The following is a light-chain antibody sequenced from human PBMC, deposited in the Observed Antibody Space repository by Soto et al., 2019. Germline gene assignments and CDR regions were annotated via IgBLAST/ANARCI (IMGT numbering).Light chain of an antibody. Sequence: QSVLTQPASVSGSPGQSITISCTGTSSDVGGYNYVSWYQQHPGKAPKLMIYEVSNRPSGVSNRFSGSKSGDTASLTISGLQAEDEADYYCSSYTSSSTRIVFXTGTKVTVL. CDR3: SSYTSSSTRIV. V-gene: IGLV2-14*01. CDR2: EVS. CDR1: SSDVGGYNY. J-gene: IGLJ1*01.